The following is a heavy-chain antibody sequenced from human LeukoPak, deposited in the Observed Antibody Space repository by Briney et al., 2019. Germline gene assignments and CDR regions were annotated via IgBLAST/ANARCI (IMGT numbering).Heavy chain of an antibody. J-gene: IGHJ6*03. CDR3: ARSLARNYYYYYMDV. CDR2: IYHSGST. D-gene: IGHD6-6*01. V-gene: IGHV4-38-2*02. Sequence: KASETLSLTCTVSGYSISSGYYWGWIRQPPGKGLEWIGSIYHSGSTYYNPSLKSRVTISVDTSKNQFSLKLSSVTAADTAVYYCARSLARNYYYYYMDVWGKGTTVTVSS. CDR1: GYSISSGYY.